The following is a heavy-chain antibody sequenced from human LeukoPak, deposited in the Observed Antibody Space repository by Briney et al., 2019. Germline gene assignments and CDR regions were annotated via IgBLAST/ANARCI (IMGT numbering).Heavy chain of an antibody. D-gene: IGHD3-10*01. Sequence: PSETLSLTCAVYGGSFSGYYWSWIRQPPGKGLEWIGEINHSGSTNYNPSLKSRVTISVDTSKNQFSLKLSSVTAADTAVYYCASLSRYYYGSGSHNWFDPWGQGTLVTVSS. CDR2: INHSGST. V-gene: IGHV4-34*01. CDR3: ASLSRYYYGSGSHNWFDP. J-gene: IGHJ5*02. CDR1: GGSFSGYY.